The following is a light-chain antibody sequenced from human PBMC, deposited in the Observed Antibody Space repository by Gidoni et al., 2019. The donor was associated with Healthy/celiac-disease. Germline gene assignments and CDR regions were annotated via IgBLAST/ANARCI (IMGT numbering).Light chain of an antibody. J-gene: IGKJ2*01. Sequence: DVQMSKHPSTLSASAGDRVTITCRAGKSISSWLAWYQPKPGKAPKLLIYKASSLESGVPSRFSGSGSGTEFTLTISSLQPDDFANYYCQQYNSYAYTFXQXTKLEIK. CDR1: KSISSW. CDR2: KAS. CDR3: QQYNSYAYT. V-gene: IGKV1-5*03.